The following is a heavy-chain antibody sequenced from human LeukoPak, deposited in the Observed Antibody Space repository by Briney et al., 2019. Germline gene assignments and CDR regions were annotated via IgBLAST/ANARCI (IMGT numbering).Heavy chain of an antibody. CDR1: GYTFTSYY. CDR3: AGDGGDGYNFDY. Sequence: ASVKVSCKASGYTFTSYYMHWVRQAPGQGLEWMGIITPSGDSTNYAQKFQGRVTMTRDTSTSIVYMELNSLRSEDTAVYYCAGDGGDGYNFDYWGQGTLVTVSS. CDR2: ITPSGDST. J-gene: IGHJ4*02. D-gene: IGHD5-24*01. V-gene: IGHV1-46*01.